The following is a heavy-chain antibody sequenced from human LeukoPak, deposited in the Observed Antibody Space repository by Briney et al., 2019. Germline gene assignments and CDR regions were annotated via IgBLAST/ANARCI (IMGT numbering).Heavy chain of an antibody. CDR2: IHVDGTT. CDR3: AGRAQTTGYSFDY. Sequence: PSETLSLTCSVSIGSVTSYYWSWFRQPVGKTLEWIGQIHVDGTTDYNPSLKSRVAMSIDTSNNQFSLHLTSATAADTSVYFCAGRAQTTGYSFDYWGQGALVAVSS. CDR1: IGSVTSYY. J-gene: IGHJ4*02. V-gene: IGHV4-4*07. D-gene: IGHD2-15*01.